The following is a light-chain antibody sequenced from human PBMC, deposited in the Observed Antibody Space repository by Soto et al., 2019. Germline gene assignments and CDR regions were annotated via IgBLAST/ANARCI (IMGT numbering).Light chain of an antibody. J-gene: IGLJ2*01. CDR2: QDS. CDR1: KLGDKY. Sequence: SSELTQPPSVSVSPGQTASITCSGAKLGDKYACWYQQKPGQSPVLVIYQDSKRPSGIPERFSGSNSGNTATLTISGTQAMDEADYYCQAWDSSTVVFGGGTQLTVL. V-gene: IGLV3-1*01. CDR3: QAWDSSTVV.